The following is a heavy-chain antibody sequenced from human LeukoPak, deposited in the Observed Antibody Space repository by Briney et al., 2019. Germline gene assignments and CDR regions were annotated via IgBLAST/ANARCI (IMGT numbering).Heavy chain of an antibody. Sequence: PSETLSLTCTVSGGSISSITSSDYYWGWVRQSPGKGLEWIAIINDRGRTYFNPSLKSRVTMSVDTSKNQFSLSLSSVTAADAAVYYCARSPLLYCSGGSCLPFDYWGQGTLVTVSS. V-gene: IGHV4-39*01. D-gene: IGHD2-15*01. CDR3: ARSPLLYCSGGSCLPFDY. J-gene: IGHJ4*02. CDR1: GGSISSITSSDYY. CDR2: INDRGRT.